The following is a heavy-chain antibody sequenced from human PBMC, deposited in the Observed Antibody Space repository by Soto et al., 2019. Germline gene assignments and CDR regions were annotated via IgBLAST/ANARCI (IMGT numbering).Heavy chain of an antibody. Sequence: GGSLRLSCAASGFSISTNAMYWVRQPPGKGLEWVSGISERGDTTHYADSVKGRFTISRDTSKNTLYLQLNTLRADDTAVYYCAKDKPGTTSFDPRGQGILVTVSP. CDR1: GFSISTNA. D-gene: IGHD1-1*01. CDR3: AKDKPGTTSFDP. J-gene: IGHJ5*02. CDR2: ISERGDTT. V-gene: IGHV3-23*01.